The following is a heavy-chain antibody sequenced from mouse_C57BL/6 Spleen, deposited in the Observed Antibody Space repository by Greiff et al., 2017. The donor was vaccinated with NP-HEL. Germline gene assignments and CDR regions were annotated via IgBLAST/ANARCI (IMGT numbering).Heavy chain of an antibody. CDR2: IYPGDGDT. Sequence: QVQLKQSGPELVKPGASVKISCKASGYAFSSSWMNWVKQRPGKGLEWIGRIYPGDGDTNYNGKFKGKATLTADKSSSTAYMQLSRLTSEDSAVYFCARRARRNYFDYWGQGTTLTVSS. CDR3: ARRARRNYFDY. J-gene: IGHJ2*01. D-gene: IGHD3-1*01. V-gene: IGHV1-82*01. CDR1: GYAFSSSW.